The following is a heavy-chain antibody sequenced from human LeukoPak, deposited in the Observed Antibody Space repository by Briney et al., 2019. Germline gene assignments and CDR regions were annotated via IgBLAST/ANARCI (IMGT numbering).Heavy chain of an antibody. J-gene: IGHJ4*02. D-gene: IGHD5-12*01. CDR1: GGSFSGYY. CDR2: INHSGST. Sequence: SETLSLTCAVYGGSFSGYYWSWIRQPPGKGLEWIGEINHSGSTNYNPSLKSRVTISVDTSKNQFSLKLSSVTAEDTAVYYCATLIVAFDYWGQGTLVTVSS. V-gene: IGHV4-34*01. CDR3: ATLIVAFDY.